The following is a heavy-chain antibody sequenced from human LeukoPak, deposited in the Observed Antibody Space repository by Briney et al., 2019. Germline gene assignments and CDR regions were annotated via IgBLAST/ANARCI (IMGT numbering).Heavy chain of an antibody. J-gene: IGHJ6*02. V-gene: IGHV4-59*01. Sequence: SETLSLTCTVSGGSISSYYWSWIRQPPGKGLEWIGYIYYSGSTNYNPSLKSRVTISVDTSKNQFSLKLSSVTAADTAVYYCARVGRNCSSTSCYRPYYYGMDVRGQGTTVTVSS. CDR1: GGSISSYY. CDR3: ARVGRNCSSTSCYRPYYYGMDV. D-gene: IGHD2-2*01. CDR2: IYYSGST.